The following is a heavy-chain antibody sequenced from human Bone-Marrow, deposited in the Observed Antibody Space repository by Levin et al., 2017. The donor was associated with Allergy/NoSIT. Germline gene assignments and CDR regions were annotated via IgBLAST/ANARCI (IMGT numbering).Heavy chain of an antibody. CDR1: GGTFSTSA. J-gene: IGHJ4*02. CDR2: IIPVFGTT. D-gene: IGHD3-3*01. V-gene: IGHV1-69*06. CDR3: AGLEEEGHGSGYRY. Sequence: AASVKVSCKASGGTFSTSAISWVRQAPGQGLEWMGAIIPVFGTTNYAQRLQGRVTITADRSTSTAYMELSSLRSDDTAIYYCAGLEEEGHGSGYRYWGQGSLVTVSS.